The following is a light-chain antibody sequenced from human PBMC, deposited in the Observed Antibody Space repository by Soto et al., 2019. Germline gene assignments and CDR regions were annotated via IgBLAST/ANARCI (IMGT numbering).Light chain of an antibody. Sequence: EIMLKQSPATLSLSPGERATLSCRASQSVGSDLAWYQQKPGQAPRLVISGASSRATGIPARFSASGSGTDFTLTISDVQPEDFALYYCHQRQSWPRTFGQGTKVDIK. CDR2: GAS. V-gene: IGKV3-11*01. CDR1: QSVGSD. CDR3: HQRQSWPRT. J-gene: IGKJ1*01.